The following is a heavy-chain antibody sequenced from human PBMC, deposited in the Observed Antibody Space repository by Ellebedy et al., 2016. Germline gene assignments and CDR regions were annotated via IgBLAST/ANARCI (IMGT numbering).Heavy chain of an antibody. CDR3: ARATIFGVVIIDY. CDR2: FYTSGST. V-gene: IGHV4-61*02. J-gene: IGHJ4*02. Sequence: SETLSLXXTVSGGSISSGSYYWSWIRQPAGKGLEWIGRFYTSGSTNYNPSLKSRVTMSVDTSKNQFSLKLSSVTAADTAVYYCARATIFGVVIIDYWGQGTLVTVSS. D-gene: IGHD3-3*01. CDR1: GGSISSGSYY.